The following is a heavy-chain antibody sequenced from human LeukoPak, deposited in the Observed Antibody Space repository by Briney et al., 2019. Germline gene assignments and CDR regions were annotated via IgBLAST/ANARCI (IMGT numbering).Heavy chain of an antibody. CDR2: LSVSGSST. V-gene: IGHV3-23*01. Sequence: GGSLRLSCAASGFSFSSYAMSWVRQAPGRGLEWVSGLSVSGSSTYFADSVKGRFTISRDNSKNTLYLQMNSLGAEDTAVYYCAKVAPYGNYVFDRWGQGTLVTVSS. CDR1: GFSFSSYA. D-gene: IGHD3-10*02. J-gene: IGHJ4*02. CDR3: AKVAPYGNYVFDR.